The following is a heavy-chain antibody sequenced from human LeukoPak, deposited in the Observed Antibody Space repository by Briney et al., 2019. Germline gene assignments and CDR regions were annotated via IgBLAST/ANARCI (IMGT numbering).Heavy chain of an antibody. CDR1: GGSISSSSYY. CDR2: IFYSGIL. J-gene: IGHJ4*02. Sequence: PSETLSLTCTVSGGSISSSSYYWGWVRQHPGSGLEWIGSIFYSGILYYSPSLKSRVTISVDTSKNQFSLKLTSVTAADTAVYYCARAPIAVAGAGHEYFDYWGQGTLVTVSS. CDR3: ARAPIAVAGAGHEYFDY. D-gene: IGHD6-19*01. V-gene: IGHV4-39*01.